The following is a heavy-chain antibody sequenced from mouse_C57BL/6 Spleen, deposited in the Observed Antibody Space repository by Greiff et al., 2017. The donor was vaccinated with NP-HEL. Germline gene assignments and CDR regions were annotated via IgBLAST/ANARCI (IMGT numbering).Heavy chain of an antibody. CDR3: ASSKTAQAPWFAY. D-gene: IGHD3-2*02. Sequence: QVQLKQSGPELVKPGASVKISCKASGYAFSSSWMNWVKQRPGKGLEWIGRIYPGDGDTNYNGKFKGKATLTADKSSSTAYMQLSSLTSEDSAVYFCASSKTAQAPWFAYWGQGTLVTVSA. J-gene: IGHJ3*01. CDR1: GYAFSSSW. CDR2: IYPGDGDT. V-gene: IGHV1-82*01.